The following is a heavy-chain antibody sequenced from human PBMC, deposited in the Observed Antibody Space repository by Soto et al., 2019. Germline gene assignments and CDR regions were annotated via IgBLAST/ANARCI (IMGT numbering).Heavy chain of an antibody. V-gene: IGHV4-59*01. Sequence: QVQLQESGPGLVKPSETLSLNCTVSGGPISSYYWSWIRQSPGKGLEWIGYIYYSGSTNYNPSLTSRVTISVGTSKNQFSLVLSSVTAADTAVYYGARGSSGWPPRLDYWGQGTLVTVSS. CDR3: ARGSSGWPPRLDY. CDR2: IYYSGST. J-gene: IGHJ4*02. D-gene: IGHD6-19*01. CDR1: GGPISSYY.